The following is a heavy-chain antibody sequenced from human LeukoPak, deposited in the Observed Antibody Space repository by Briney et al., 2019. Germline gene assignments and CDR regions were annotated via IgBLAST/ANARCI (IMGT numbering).Heavy chain of an antibody. CDR1: GFTFSTYG. CDR3: AKDRGGDYGIDY. V-gene: IGHV3-30*02. J-gene: IGHJ4*02. D-gene: IGHD2-21*02. Sequence: GGSLRLSRAASGFTFSTYGMHWVRQAPGKGLEWVSFIVYDGTKKYYADSVKGRFTISRDNSKNTLYLRMNSLRAEDTAVYYCAKDRGGDYGIDYWGQGTLVTVSS. CDR2: IVYDGTKK.